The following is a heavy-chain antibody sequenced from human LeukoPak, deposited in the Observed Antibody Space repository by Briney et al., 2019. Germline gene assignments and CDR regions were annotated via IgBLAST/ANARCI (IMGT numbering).Heavy chain of an antibody. Sequence: SETLSLTCTVSGGSISRTPYYWAWIRQPPGKGLEWIGSIYYSGSTYYNPSLKSRVTISVDTSKNQFSLKLSSVTAADTAVYYCARGGRRRGGRIDYWGQGTLVTVSS. CDR2: IYYSGST. V-gene: IGHV4-39*07. CDR3: ARGGRRRGGRIDY. J-gene: IGHJ4*02. D-gene: IGHD3-10*01. CDR1: GGSISRTPYY.